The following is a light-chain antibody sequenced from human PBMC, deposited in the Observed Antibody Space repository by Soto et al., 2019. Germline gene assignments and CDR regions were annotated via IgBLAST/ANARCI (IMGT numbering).Light chain of an antibody. Sequence: SPATLSVSPGERATLYCKASQRISSNLAWYQQKPGQPPRLLIYGASTRASGIPARFSGSGSGTEFTLTISGLQSEDFALYYCQQYNIWPPYTFGQGTRLEIK. CDR2: GAS. J-gene: IGKJ5*01. CDR3: QQYNIWPPYT. CDR1: QRISSN. V-gene: IGKV3-15*01.